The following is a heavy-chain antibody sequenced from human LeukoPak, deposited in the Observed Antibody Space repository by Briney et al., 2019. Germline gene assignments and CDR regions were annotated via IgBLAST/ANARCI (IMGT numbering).Heavy chain of an antibody. J-gene: IGHJ4*02. CDR2: VSYDGSNK. CDR3: ARAGTAMVIYYFDY. V-gene: IGHV3-30-3*01. D-gene: IGHD5-18*01. Sequence: PGGSLRLSCAASGITFSTYAMPWVRQALGKGLEWVAVVSYDGSNKYYADSLKGRFTISRDNSKNTLYLQMNSLSTEGTAVYYCARAGTAMVIYYFDYWGQGTLVTVSS. CDR1: GITFSTYA.